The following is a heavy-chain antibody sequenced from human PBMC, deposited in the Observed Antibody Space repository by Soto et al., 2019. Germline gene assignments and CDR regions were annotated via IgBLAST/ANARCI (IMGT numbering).Heavy chain of an antibody. CDR2: ISAYNGNT. CDR1: GYTFTSYG. D-gene: IGHD1-20*01. Sequence: QVQLVQSGAEVKKPGASVKVSCKASGYTFTSYGISWVRQAPGQGLEWMGWISAYNGNTNYAQKLQGRVTITTDTSTSTAYMELRSLRSDDTAVYYCARGYINDLVWMAEEAFDIWGQGTMVTVSS. V-gene: IGHV1-18*01. CDR3: ARGYINDLVWMAEEAFDI. J-gene: IGHJ3*02.